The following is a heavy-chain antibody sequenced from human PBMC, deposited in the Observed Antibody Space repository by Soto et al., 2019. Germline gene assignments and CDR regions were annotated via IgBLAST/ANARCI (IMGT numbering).Heavy chain of an antibody. CDR3: ARDTVAAAGRYYYYGMDV. CDR1: GFTFSSYG. CDR2: IWYDGSNK. V-gene: IGHV3-33*01. Sequence: GGSLRLSCAASGFTFSSYGMHWVRQAPGKGLEWVAVIWYDGSNKYYADSVKGRFTISRDNSKNTLYLQMNSLRAEDTAVYYCARDTVAAAGRYYYYGMDVWGQGTTVTVSS. D-gene: IGHD6-13*01. J-gene: IGHJ6*02.